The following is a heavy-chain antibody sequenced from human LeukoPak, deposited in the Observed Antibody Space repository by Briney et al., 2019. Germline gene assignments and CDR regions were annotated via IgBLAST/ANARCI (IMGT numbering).Heavy chain of an antibody. V-gene: IGHV3-23*01. CDR2: INGSGGST. Sequence: GGSLRLSCAASGVTFSSYAMSWVRQAPGKGLEWAAAINGSGGSTYYADSVKGRFTISRDNSKNPLYLQMNSLRAEDTAVYYCATVPLLYYYDSSGYYFDYWGQGTLVTVSS. CDR1: GVTFSSYA. CDR3: ATVPLLYYYDSSGYYFDY. D-gene: IGHD3-22*01. J-gene: IGHJ4*02.